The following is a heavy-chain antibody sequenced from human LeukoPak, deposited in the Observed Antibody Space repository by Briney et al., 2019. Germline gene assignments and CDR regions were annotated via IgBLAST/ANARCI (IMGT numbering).Heavy chain of an antibody. D-gene: IGHD2-2*01. Sequence: PGGSLRLSCAASGFTFSSYAMSWVRQAPGKGLEWVSSISSSSSYIYYADSVKGRFTISRDNAKNSLYLQMNSLRAEDTAVYYCASTCTSTSCYGSDYWGQGTLVTVSS. V-gene: IGHV3-21*01. CDR3: ASTCTSTSCYGSDY. CDR1: GFTFSSYA. CDR2: ISSSSSYI. J-gene: IGHJ4*02.